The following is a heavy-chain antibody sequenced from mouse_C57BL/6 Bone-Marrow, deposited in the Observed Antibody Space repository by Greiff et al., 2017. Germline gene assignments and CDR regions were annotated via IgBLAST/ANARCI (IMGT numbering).Heavy chain of an antibody. Sequence: QVQLQQPGAELVKPGASVKLSCKASGYTFTSYWMHWVKQRPGQGLEWIGMIHPTSGSTNYNEKFKSKATLTVDKSSSTAYMQLSSLTSEDSAVXSCECPLYLLRYYFDYWGQGTTLTVSS. D-gene: IGHD1-1*01. V-gene: IGHV1-64*01. J-gene: IGHJ2*01. CDR3: ECPLYLLRYYFDY. CDR1: GYTFTSYW. CDR2: IHPTSGST.